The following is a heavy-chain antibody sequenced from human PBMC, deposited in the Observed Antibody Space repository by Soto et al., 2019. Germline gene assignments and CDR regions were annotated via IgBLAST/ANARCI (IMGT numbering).Heavy chain of an antibody. Sequence: QVQLVQSGAEVKRPGASVKVSCKASGYTFTGYAFSWVRQAPGQGLEWMGWISAYSGHTVYSQKFQDSVTMTTDPSTTTTYWEVRSLGSDDTSVYYCARCFSCYSDDGLSLKNWGQGTLVSVS. CDR1: GYTFTGYA. CDR2: ISAYSGHT. D-gene: IGHD2-15*01. J-gene: IGHJ1*01. CDR3: ARCFSCYSDDGLSLKN. V-gene: IGHV1-18*01.